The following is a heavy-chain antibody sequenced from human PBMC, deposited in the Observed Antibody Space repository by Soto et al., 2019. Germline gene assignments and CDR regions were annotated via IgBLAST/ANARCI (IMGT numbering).Heavy chain of an antibody. CDR1: GGSISSGGSS. J-gene: IGHJ4*01. CDR3: ARGVLH. CDR2: IYHSGST. Sequence: SETLSLTCAVSGGSISSGGSSWSWIRQPPGKGLEWIGYIYHSGSTYYNPSLKSRVTVSVDRSKNQFSLKLSSVTAADTAVYYCARGVLHWGQGTLVTVSS. V-gene: IGHV4-30-2*01.